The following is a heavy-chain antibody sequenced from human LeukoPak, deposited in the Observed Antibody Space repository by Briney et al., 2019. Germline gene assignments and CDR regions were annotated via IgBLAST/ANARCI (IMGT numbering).Heavy chain of an antibody. CDR1: GFTFSSYS. V-gene: IGHV3-48*04. CDR2: ISSSSTI. J-gene: IGHJ4*02. CDR3: ARECGGDCYLIFDY. D-gene: IGHD2-21*02. Sequence: GGSLRLSCAASGFTFSSYSMNWVRQAPGKGLEWVSYISSSSTIYYADSVKGRFTISRDNAKNSLYLQMNSLRAEDTAVYYCARECGGDCYLIFDYWGQGTLVTVSS.